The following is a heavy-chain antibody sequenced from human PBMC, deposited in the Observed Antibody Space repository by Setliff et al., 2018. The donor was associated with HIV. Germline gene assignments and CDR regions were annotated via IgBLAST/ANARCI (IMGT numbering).Heavy chain of an antibody. D-gene: IGHD4-4*01. CDR2: MNPNSGNT. V-gene: IGHV1-8*01. J-gene: IGHJ4*02. CDR3: VKEYHTEVTDTRVANYFDY. Sequence: ASVKVSCKPSGSTFSTYDINWVRQATGQGLEWMGWMNPNSGNTGYAQKFQGRVTMTRNTSISTAYMELSSLRSDDTAIYYCVKEYHTEVTDTRVANYFDYWGQGTLVTVSS. CDR1: GSTFSTYD.